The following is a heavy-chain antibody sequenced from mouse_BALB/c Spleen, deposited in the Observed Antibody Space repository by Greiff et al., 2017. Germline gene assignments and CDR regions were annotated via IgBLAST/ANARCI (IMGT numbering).Heavy chain of an antibody. CDR1: GYAFTNYL. V-gene: IGHV1-54*01. CDR2: INPGSGGT. J-gene: IGHJ4*01. CDR3: ARGTTARDAMDY. D-gene: IGHD1-2*01. Sequence: QVQLQQSGAELVRPGTSVKVSCKASGYAFTNYLIEWVKQRPGQGLEWIGVINPGSGGTNYNEKFKGKATLTADKSSSTAYMQLSSLTSDDSAVYFCARGTTARDAMDYWGQGTSVTVSS.